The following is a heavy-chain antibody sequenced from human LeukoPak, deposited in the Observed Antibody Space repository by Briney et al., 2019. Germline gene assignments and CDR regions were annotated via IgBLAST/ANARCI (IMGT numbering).Heavy chain of an antibody. CDR1: GASVSTSH. V-gene: IGHV4-59*02. J-gene: IGHJ4*02. D-gene: IGHD2/OR15-2a*01. CDR2: LSYTGKT. CDR3: SEGYFEPFDH. Sequence: PSETLSLTCVVSGASVSTSHWNWIRQLPGKGLEWIGCLSYTGKTDYNPSLTSRVTISPATSKNQVSLKLRSVTAADTAIYYCSEGYFEPFDHWGQGILVTVSS.